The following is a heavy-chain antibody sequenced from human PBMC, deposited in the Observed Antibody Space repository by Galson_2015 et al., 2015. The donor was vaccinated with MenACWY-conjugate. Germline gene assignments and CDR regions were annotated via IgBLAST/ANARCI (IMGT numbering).Heavy chain of an antibody. CDR3: ARTYSSSSGFWFDP. D-gene: IGHD6-6*01. V-gene: IGHV4-59*01. CDR1: GGSISSYY. J-gene: IGHJ5*02. Sequence: ETLSLTCTVSGGSISSYYWSWIRQPPGKGLEWIGYIYYSGSTNYNPSLKSRVTISVDTSKNQFSLKLSSVTAADTAVYYCARTYSSSSGFWFDPWGQGTLVTVSS. CDR2: IYYSGST.